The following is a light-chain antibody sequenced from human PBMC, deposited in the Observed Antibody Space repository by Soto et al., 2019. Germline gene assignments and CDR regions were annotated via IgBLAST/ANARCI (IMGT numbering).Light chain of an antibody. CDR1: QSVSSSY. J-gene: IGKJ1*01. CDR2: GAS. Sequence: EIVLTQSPGTLSLSPGEGATLSCRASQSVSSSYLAWYQQKPGQAPRLLIYGASSRATGIPDRFSGSGSGTDFTLTISRLEPEDFAVYYCQQRGGSPPTWTFGQGTKVDIK. CDR3: QQRGGSPPTWT. V-gene: IGKV3-20*01.